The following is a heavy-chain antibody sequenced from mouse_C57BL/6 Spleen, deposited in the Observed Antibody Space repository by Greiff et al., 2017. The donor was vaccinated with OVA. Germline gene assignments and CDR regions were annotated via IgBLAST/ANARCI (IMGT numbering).Heavy chain of an antibody. Sequence: EVKLMESGGDLVKPGGSLKLSCAASGFTFSSYGMSWVRQTPDKRLEWVATISSGGSYTYYTDSVKGRFTISRDNAKNTLYLQMSSLKSEDTAMYYCARQGDYDGAWFAYWGQGTLVTVSA. CDR1: GFTFSSYG. CDR3: ARQGDYDGAWFAY. V-gene: IGHV5-6*01. CDR2: ISSGGSYT. J-gene: IGHJ3*01. D-gene: IGHD2-4*01.